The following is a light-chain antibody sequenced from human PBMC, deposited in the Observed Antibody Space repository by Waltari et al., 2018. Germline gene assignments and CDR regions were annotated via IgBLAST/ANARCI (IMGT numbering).Light chain of an antibody. CDR1: SSDVGGYNY. J-gene: IGLJ2*01. V-gene: IGLV2-14*03. CDR3: SSYISSDTLEL. Sequence: QSALTQPASVSGSPGQSITISCTGTSSDVGGYNYVSWYQQHPGKAPKLIIFDVSNRPSGLSSLFSGAKSGNTASLTISGLQAQDEADYYCSSYISSDTLELFGGGTSLTVL. CDR2: DVS.